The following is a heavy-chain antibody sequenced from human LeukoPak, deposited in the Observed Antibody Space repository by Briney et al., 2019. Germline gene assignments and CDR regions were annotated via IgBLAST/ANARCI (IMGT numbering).Heavy chain of an antibody. CDR2: ISNDGSST. Sequence: GGSLRLSCAASGFSFSSYWMFWVRQAPGKGLVWVSCISNDGSSTIYADSVKGRFTISRDNAKNTLYLQMNSLRAEDTAVYYCAKVPNKVWGSYRYRGGYYFDYWGQGTLVTASS. V-gene: IGHV3-74*01. CDR1: GFSFSSYW. D-gene: IGHD3-16*02. CDR3: AKVPNKVWGSYRYRGGYYFDY. J-gene: IGHJ4*02.